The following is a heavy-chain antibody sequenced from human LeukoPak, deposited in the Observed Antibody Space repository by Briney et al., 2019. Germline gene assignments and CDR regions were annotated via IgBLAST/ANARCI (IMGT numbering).Heavy chain of an antibody. Sequence: PSETLSLTCTVSGGSISSSSYYWGWIRQPPGKGLEWIGSIYYSGSTYYNPSLKSRVTISVDTSKNQFSLKLSSVTAADTAVYYCVRDWSYEFGNFFDCWGQGTLVTVSS. CDR1: GGSISSSSYY. J-gene: IGHJ4*02. CDR2: IYYSGST. V-gene: IGHV4-39*07. CDR3: VRDWSYEFGNFFDC. D-gene: IGHD3-3*01.